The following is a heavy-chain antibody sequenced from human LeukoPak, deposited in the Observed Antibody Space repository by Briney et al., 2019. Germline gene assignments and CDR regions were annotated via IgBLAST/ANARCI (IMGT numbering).Heavy chain of an antibody. J-gene: IGHJ4*02. CDR2: IYTSGST. D-gene: IGHD5-12*01. Sequence: SETLSLTCTVSGGSISSGSYYWSWIRQPAGKGLEWIGRIYTSGSTNYNPSLKSRVTISVDTSKNRFSLKLSSVTAADTAVYYCARGPGYDLDYWGQGTLVTVSS. V-gene: IGHV4-61*02. CDR1: GGSISSGSYY. CDR3: ARGPGYDLDY.